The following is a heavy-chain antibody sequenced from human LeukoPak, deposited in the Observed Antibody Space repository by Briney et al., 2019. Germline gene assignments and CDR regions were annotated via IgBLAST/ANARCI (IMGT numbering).Heavy chain of an antibody. V-gene: IGHV4-39*01. D-gene: IGHD4-17*01. CDR3: ARRGYGDYYHYGMDV. J-gene: IGHJ6*02. CDR1: GGSISSSSYY. CDR2: IYYSGST. Sequence: SSETLSLTCTVSGGSISSSSYYWGWIRQPPGKGLEWIGNIYYSGSTSYNPSLQTRVTISVDTSKNQFSLKLNSVNAADTAVYYCARRGYGDYYHYGMDVWGQGTTVTVS.